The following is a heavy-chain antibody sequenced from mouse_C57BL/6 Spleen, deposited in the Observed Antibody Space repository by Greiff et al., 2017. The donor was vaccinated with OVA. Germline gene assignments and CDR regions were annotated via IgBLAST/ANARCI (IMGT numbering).Heavy chain of an antibody. J-gene: IGHJ3*01. CDR1: GFTFSDYG. D-gene: IGHD2-4*01. Sequence: EVMLVESGGGLVKPGGSLKLSCAASGFTFSDYGMHWVRQSPEKGLEWVAYISSGSSTIYYADTVKGRFTISRDNAKNTLFLQMTSLRSEDTARYYCARGGLMDYDYVWFAYWGQGTLVTVSA. CDR2: ISSGSSTI. V-gene: IGHV5-17*01. CDR3: ARGGLMDYDYVWFAY.